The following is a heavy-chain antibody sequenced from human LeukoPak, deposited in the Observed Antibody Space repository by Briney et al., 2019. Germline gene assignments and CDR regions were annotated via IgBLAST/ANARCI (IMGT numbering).Heavy chain of an antibody. CDR1: GFTFSSYA. CDR2: ISGSGGST. V-gene: IGHV3-23*01. CDR3: AREPMDCTGGTCQSAGGYYFYY. D-gene: IGHD2-15*01. Sequence: GGSLRLSCAASGFTFSSYAMSWVRQAPGKGLEWVSAISGSGGSTYYADPVKGRFTVSRDISKNTLYLQMNSLRAEDTAVYFCAREPMDCTGGTCQSAGGYYFYYWSQGTLVTVSS. J-gene: IGHJ4*02.